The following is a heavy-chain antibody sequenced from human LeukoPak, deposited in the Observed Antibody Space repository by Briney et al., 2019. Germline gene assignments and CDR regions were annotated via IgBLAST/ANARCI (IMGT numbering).Heavy chain of an antibody. CDR1: GGSISSSSYY. Sequence: RTSETLSLTCTVSGGSISSSSYYWSWIRQPPGKGLEWIGCFYKSGSTDYNPSLKSRVTISVDTSKNQFSLKLSSVTAADTAVYYCARGGSSRAFQYWGQGTLVTVSS. CDR3: ARGGSSRAFQY. D-gene: IGHD6-13*01. CDR2: FYKSGST. J-gene: IGHJ1*01. V-gene: IGHV4-61*01.